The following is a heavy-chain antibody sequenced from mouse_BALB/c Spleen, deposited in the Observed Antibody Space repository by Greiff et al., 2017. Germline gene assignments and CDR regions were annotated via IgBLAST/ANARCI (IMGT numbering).Heavy chain of an antibody. V-gene: IGHV14-3*02. CDR1: GFNIKDTY. CDR3: ARDAITRAMDY. CDR2: IDPANGNT. Sequence: VQLKQSGAELVKPGASVKLSCTASGFNIKDTYMHWVKQRPEQGLEWIGRIDPANGNTKYDPKFQGKATITADTSSNTAYLQLSSLTSEDTAVYYCARDAITRAMDYWGQGTSVTVSS. D-gene: IGHD2-4*01. J-gene: IGHJ4*01.